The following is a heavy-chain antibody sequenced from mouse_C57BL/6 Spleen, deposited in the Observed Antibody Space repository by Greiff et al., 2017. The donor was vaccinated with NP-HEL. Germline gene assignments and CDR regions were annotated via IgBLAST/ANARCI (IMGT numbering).Heavy chain of an antibody. V-gene: IGHV1-18*01. CDR3: ARGGVYYDYDEVFAY. J-gene: IGHJ3*01. D-gene: IGHD2-4*01. CDR1: GYTFTDYN. Sequence: EVQLQQSGPELVKPGASVKIPCKASGYTFTDYNMDWVKQSHGKSLEWIGDINPNNGGTIYNQKFKGKATLTVDKSSSTAYMELRSLTSEDTAVYYCARGGVYYDYDEVFAYWGQGTLVTVSA. CDR2: INPNNGGT.